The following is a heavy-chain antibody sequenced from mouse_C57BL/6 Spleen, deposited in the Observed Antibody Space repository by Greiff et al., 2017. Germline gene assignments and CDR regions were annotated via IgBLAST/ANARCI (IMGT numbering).Heavy chain of an antibody. D-gene: IGHD4-1*01. CDR1: GFSLTSYA. CDR3: ARKGELGGGDYFDY. V-gene: IGHV2-9-1*01. CDR2: IWTGGGT. J-gene: IGHJ2*01. Sequence: VKLMESGPGLVAPSQSLSITCTVSGFSLTSYAISWVRQPPGKGLEWLGVIWTGGGTNYNSALKSRLSISKDNSKSQVFLKMNSLQTDDTARYSCARKGELGGGDYFDYWGQGTTLTVSS.